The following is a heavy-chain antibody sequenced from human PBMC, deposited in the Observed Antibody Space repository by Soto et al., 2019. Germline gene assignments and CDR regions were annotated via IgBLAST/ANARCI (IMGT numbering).Heavy chain of an antibody. CDR2: ITPYNGNT. J-gene: IGHJ4*02. D-gene: IGHD2-15*01. CDR3: AKGEGFLDY. Sequence: GASVKVSCKASGYTFINYGISWVRQAPGQGLEWMGWITPYNGNTNYAQKLQGRVTMTTDTSTTTAYMELRSLRSDDTAVYYCAKGEGFLDYWAQGTLVTVSS. CDR1: GYTFINYG. V-gene: IGHV1-18*01.